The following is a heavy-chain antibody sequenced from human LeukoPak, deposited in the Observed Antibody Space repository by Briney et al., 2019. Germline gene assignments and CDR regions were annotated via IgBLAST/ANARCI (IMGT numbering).Heavy chain of an antibody. Sequence: PGGSLRLSCAASGFTFSSYAMSWVRQAPGKGLEWVSAISGGGGSTYYADSVKGRFTISRDNSKNTLYLQMNSLRAEDTAVYYCADGYQLLVAYFQHWGQGTLVTVSS. D-gene: IGHD2-2*01. CDR2: ISGGGGST. CDR3: ADGYQLLVAYFQH. J-gene: IGHJ1*01. CDR1: GFTFSSYA. V-gene: IGHV3-23*01.